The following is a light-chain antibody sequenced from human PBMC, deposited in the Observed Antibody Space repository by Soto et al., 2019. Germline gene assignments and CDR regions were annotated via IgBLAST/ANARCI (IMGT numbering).Light chain of an antibody. J-gene: IGLJ1*01. V-gene: IGLV2-14*01. Sequence: QSVLTQPASVSGSPGQSITISCTGTSSDVGTYNYVSWYQQHPGKAPKLMIYEVNNRPSGVSNRFSGSKSGNTASLTISGLQAEDEADYYCCSYTSSSTYVSGTGTKVTV. CDR1: SSDVGTYNY. CDR2: EVN. CDR3: CSYTSSSTYV.